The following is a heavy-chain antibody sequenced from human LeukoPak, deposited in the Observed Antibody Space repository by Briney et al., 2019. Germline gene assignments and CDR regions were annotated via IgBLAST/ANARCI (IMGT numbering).Heavy chain of an antibody. CDR1: GGSISSGGYY. CDR3: ARDGPLYSSGWTPYYYYGMDV. J-gene: IGHJ6*02. D-gene: IGHD6-19*01. Sequence: SETLSLTCTVSGGSISSGGYYWSWIRQHPGKGLEWIGYIYYSGSTYYNPSLKSRVTISVDTSKNQFSLKLSSVTAADTAVYYCARDGPLYSSGWTPYYYYGMDVWGQGTTVTVSS. CDR2: IYYSGST. V-gene: IGHV4-31*03.